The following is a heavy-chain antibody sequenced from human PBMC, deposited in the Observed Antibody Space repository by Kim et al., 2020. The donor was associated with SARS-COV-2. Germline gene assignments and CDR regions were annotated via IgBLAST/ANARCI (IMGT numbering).Heavy chain of an antibody. D-gene: IGHD4-17*01. CDR1: GYTFSSYY. CDR2: INPSGGST. Sequence: ASVKVSCKASGYTFSSYYMHWVRQAPGQGLEWMGIINPSGGSTSYAQKFQGRVTMTRDTSTSTVYMEQSSLRSEDTAVYFCTGEGHLTTVIPQGAFDMWGQRTMVTVSS. J-gene: IGHJ3*02. V-gene: IGHV1-46*01. CDR3: TGEGHLTTVIPQGAFDM.